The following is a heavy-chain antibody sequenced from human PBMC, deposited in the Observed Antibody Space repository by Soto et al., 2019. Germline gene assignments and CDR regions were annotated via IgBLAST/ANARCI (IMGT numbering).Heavy chain of an antibody. V-gene: IGHV4-59*08. CDR2: IYYSGST. Sequence: TLSLTCTVSGGSISSYYWSWIRQPPGKGLEWIGYIYYSGSTNYNPSLKSRVTISVDTSKNQFSLKLSSVTAADTAVYYCANSSPRTRGSYRPGYFDYWGQGTLVTVSS. D-gene: IGHD1-26*01. CDR3: ANSSPRTRGSYRPGYFDY. CDR1: GGSISSYY. J-gene: IGHJ4*02.